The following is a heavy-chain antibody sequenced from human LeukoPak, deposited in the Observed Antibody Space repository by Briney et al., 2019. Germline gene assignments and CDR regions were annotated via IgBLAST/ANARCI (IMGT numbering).Heavy chain of an antibody. CDR3: ARGGTFVSDY. D-gene: IGHD1-1*01. V-gene: IGHV3-7*01. J-gene: IGHJ4*02. CDR1: GFTFSTFW. Sequence: GGSLRLSCAASGFTFSTFWMSWVRQAPGKGLEWVANIKVDGSEKYYVDSMKGRFTVSRDNAKNSLYLQMDSLRAEDTAVYYCARGGTFVSDYWGQGTLVTVSS. CDR2: IKVDGSEK.